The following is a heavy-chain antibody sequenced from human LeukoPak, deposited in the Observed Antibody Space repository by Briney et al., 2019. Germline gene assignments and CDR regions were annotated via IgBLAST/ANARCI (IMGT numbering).Heavy chain of an antibody. V-gene: IGHV4-39*07. CDR3: ARGRGEGDY. J-gene: IGHJ4*02. D-gene: IGHD3-10*01. CDR2: IYYSGST. CDR1: GGSISSSSYY. Sequence: SETLSLTCTVSGGSISSSSYYWGWIRQPPGKGLEWIGSIYYSGSTYYNPSLKSRVTISVDTSKDQFSLKLSSVTAADTAVYYCARGRGEGDYWGQGTLVTVSS.